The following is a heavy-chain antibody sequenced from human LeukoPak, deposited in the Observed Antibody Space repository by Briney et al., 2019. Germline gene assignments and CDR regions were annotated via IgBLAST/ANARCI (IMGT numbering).Heavy chain of an antibody. V-gene: IGHV1-46*01. CDR2: ISPSGGST. J-gene: IGHJ5*02. CDR1: GYTFTSNY. CDR3: ARDNSVRDEAWWFNP. Sequence: GASVKVSCKAFGYTFTSNYMHWVRQAPGQGPEWMGVISPSGGSTIYAQRFKGRVTLTRDMSTSTDYLELSSLRSEDTAVYYCARDNSVRDEAWWFNPWGQGTLVTVSS. D-gene: IGHD5-24*01.